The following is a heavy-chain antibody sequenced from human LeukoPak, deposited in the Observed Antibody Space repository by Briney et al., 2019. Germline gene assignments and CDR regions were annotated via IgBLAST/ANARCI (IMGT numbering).Heavy chain of an antibody. CDR1: GFTVSSNY. CDR3: ARARYFDWAMDV. CDR2: IYSGGST. Sequence: GGSLRLSCAASGFTVSSNYMSWVRQAPGKGLEWVSVIYSGGSTYYADSVKGRFTISRDNSKNTLYLQMNSLRAEDTAVYYCARARYFDWAMDVWGQGTTVTVSS. V-gene: IGHV3-53*01. D-gene: IGHD3-9*01. J-gene: IGHJ6*02.